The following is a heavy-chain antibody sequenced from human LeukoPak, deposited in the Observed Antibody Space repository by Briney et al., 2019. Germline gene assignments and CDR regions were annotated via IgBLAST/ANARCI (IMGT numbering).Heavy chain of an antibody. Sequence: GRSLRLSCAASGFTFSSYGMHWVRQAPGKGLEWVANIKQDGSEKYYVDSVEGRFTISRDNAKNSLYLQMNSLRAEDTAVYYCARAGIAAQPSVFDYWGQGTLVTVSS. J-gene: IGHJ4*02. CDR2: IKQDGSEK. V-gene: IGHV3-7*01. D-gene: IGHD6-13*01. CDR1: GFTFSSYG. CDR3: ARAGIAAQPSVFDY.